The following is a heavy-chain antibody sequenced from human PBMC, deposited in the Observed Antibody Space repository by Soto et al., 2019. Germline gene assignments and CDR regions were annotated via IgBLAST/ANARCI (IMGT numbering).Heavy chain of an antibody. Sequence: PSVKVSCKASGYTFTSYGISWVRQAPGQGLEWMGWISAYNGNTNYAQKLQGRVTMTTDTSTSTAYMELRSLRSDDTAVYYCASSERITIFGVADALDIWGQGTMVTVSS. D-gene: IGHD3-3*01. V-gene: IGHV1-18*01. CDR3: ASSERITIFGVADALDI. J-gene: IGHJ3*02. CDR1: GYTFTSYG. CDR2: ISAYNGNT.